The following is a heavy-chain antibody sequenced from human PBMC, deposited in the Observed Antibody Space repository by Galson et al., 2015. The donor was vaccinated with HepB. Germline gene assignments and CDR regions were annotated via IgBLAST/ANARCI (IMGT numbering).Heavy chain of an antibody. D-gene: IGHD3-22*01. CDR2: ISAYNGNT. J-gene: IGHJ1*01. CDR3: ARDRIPDSSGYYPVH. CDR1: GYTFTSYG. V-gene: IGHV1-18*04. Sequence: SVKVSCKASGYTFTSYGISWVRQAPGQGLEWMGWISAYNGNTNYAQKLQGRVTMTTDTSTSTAYMELRSLRSDDTAVYYCARDRIPDSSGYYPVHWGQGTLVTVSS.